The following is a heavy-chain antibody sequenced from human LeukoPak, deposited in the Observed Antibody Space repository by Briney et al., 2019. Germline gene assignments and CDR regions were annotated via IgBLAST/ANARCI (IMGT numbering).Heavy chain of an antibody. V-gene: IGHV3-48*04. D-gene: IGHD3-22*01. CDR3: ASRTYYYDSSGFG. J-gene: IGHJ4*02. CDR1: GFTFSTYS. Sequence: GGSLRLSCAASGFTFSTYSMNWVRQAPGKGLEWVSYITGSGTTIYYADSVKGRFTISRDNAKNTLYLQMNSLRAEDTAMYYCASRTYYYDSSGFGWGQGTLVTVSS. CDR2: ITGSGTTI.